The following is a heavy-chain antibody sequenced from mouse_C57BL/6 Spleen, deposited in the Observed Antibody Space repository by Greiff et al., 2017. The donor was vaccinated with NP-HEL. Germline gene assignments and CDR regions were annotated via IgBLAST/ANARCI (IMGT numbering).Heavy chain of an antibody. CDR3: ALATDAY. V-gene: IGHV1-50*01. Sequence: QVQLQQSGAELVKPGASVKLSCKASGYTFTSYWMQWVKQRPGQGLEWIGEIDPSDSYTNYNQKFKGKATLTVDTSSSTAYMQLSSLTSEDSAVYYCALATDAYWGQGTLVTVSA. J-gene: IGHJ3*01. CDR1: GYTFTSYW. D-gene: IGHD6-1*01. CDR2: IDPSDSYT.